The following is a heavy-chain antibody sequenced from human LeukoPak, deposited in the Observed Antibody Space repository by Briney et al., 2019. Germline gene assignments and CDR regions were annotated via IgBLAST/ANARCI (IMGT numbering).Heavy chain of an antibody. CDR3: ARGNSDGDIVVVPAAMGPAWYYYMDV. CDR2: MNPNSGNT. V-gene: IGHV1-8*03. Sequence: ASVKVSCKASGGTFTSYDINWVRQATGQGLEWMGWMNPNSGNTGYAQKFQGRVTITRNTSISTAYMELSSLRSEDTAVYYCARGNSDGDIVVVPAAMGPAWYYYMDVWGKGTTVTVSS. CDR1: GGTFTSYD. D-gene: IGHD2-2*01. J-gene: IGHJ6*03.